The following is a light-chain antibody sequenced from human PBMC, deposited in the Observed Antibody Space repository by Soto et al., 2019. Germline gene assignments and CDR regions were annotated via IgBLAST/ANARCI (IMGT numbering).Light chain of an antibody. CDR1: QSVSSNY. Sequence: ETVLTQSPGTLSLSPGERATLSCRASQSVSSNYLAWYQQKPGQAPRLLIYGASSRATGIPDRFSGSGSGTDFTLTISRLEPEDVAVYYCQQYGSSPPYTFGQGTKLEIK. V-gene: IGKV3-20*01. CDR2: GAS. CDR3: QQYGSSPPYT. J-gene: IGKJ2*01.